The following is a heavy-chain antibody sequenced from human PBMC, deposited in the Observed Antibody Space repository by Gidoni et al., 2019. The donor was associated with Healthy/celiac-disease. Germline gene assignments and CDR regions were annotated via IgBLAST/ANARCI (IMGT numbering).Heavy chain of an antibody. V-gene: IGHV1-24*01. CDR2: FDPEDGET. J-gene: IGHJ2*01. Sequence: QVQRVQSGAEVEKPGASVKVPCKVSGYTLTELSMHWVRPAPGKGLEWMGGFDPEDGETIYAQKFQGRVTMTEDTSTDTAYMELSSLGSEDTAVYYCATARSGWSHWYFDLWGRGTLVTVSS. CDR1: GYTLTELS. CDR3: ATARSGWSHWYFDL. D-gene: IGHD6-19*01.